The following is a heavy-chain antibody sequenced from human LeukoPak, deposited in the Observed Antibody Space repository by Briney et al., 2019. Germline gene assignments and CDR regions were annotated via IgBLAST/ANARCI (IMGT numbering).Heavy chain of an antibody. J-gene: IGHJ4*02. V-gene: IGHV3-30*03. Sequence: GGSLRLSCAASGFSFSNYGTHWVRQAPGKGLEWVAFISYDGINKYYADSVKGRFTISRDNSKNTLYLQMNSLRAVDTAVYYCARFARYYDILTGHDYWGQGTLVTVSS. CDR1: GFSFSNYG. CDR3: ARFARYYDILTGHDY. D-gene: IGHD3-9*01. CDR2: ISYDGINK.